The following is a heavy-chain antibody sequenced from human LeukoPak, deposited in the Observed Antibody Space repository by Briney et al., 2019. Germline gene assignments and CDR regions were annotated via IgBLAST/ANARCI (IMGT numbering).Heavy chain of an antibody. CDR1: GGSISSSSYY. CDR2: IYYSGST. Sequence: SETLSLTCTVSGGSISSSSYYWGWIRQPPGKGLEWIGYIYYSGSTNYNPSLKSRVTISVDTSKNEFSLKLSSVTAADTAVYYCASSDWPKFDYWGQGALVTVSS. J-gene: IGHJ4*02. V-gene: IGHV4-61*05. CDR3: ASSDWPKFDY. D-gene: IGHD3-9*01.